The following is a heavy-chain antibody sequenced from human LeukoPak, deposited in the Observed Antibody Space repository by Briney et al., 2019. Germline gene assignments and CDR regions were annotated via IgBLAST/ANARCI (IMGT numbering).Heavy chain of an antibody. D-gene: IGHD3-10*01. CDR1: GFTFSTYY. V-gene: IGHV3-7*05. Sequence: GGSLRLSCAASGFTFSTYYMAWVRQAPGKGLEWVANIKQDGSQKNYVDSVRGRFIISRDNDKNLLYLQMNSLRAEDTAVYHCAREYRGEYYFAYWGQGTLVTVSS. J-gene: IGHJ4*02. CDR2: IKQDGSQK. CDR3: AREYRGEYYFAY.